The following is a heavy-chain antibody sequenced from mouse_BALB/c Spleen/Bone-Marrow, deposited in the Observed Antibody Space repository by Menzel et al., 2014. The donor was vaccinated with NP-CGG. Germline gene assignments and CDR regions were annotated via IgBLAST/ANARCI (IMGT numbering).Heavy chain of an antibody. Sequence: EVMLVESGGGLVQPGSSLRLSCATSGFTFTGYYMNWVRQPPGKALEWLGFIRNKANGYTTEFSASVKGRFTISRDNSQSILYLQMNTLRAEDSATYYCARYDGYSDNAMDYWGQGTSVTVSS. V-gene: IGHV7-3*02. J-gene: IGHJ4*01. CDR3: ARYDGYSDNAMDY. CDR2: IRNKANGYTT. CDR1: GFTFTGYY. D-gene: IGHD2-3*01.